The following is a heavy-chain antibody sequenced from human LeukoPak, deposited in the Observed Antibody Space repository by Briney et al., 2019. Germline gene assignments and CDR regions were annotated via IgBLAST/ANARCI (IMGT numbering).Heavy chain of an antibody. V-gene: IGHV4-59*08. CDR1: GGSISSYY. J-gene: IGHJ6*02. Sequence: SETLSPTCTVSGGSISSYYWSWIRQPPGKGLEWIGYIYYSGSTNYNPSLKSRVTISVDTSKNQFSLKLSSVTAADTAVYYCASSISDYYGMDVWGQGTTVTVSS. D-gene: IGHD3-10*01. CDR2: IYYSGST. CDR3: ASSISDYYGMDV.